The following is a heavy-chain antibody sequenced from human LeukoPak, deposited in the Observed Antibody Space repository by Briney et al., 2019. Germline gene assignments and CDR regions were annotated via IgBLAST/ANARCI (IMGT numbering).Heavy chain of an antibody. J-gene: IGHJ4*02. CDR1: GGSVSFYY. V-gene: IGHV4-59*02. CDR2: IYYSGST. Sequence: SETLSLTCTVSGGSVSFYYWSWIRQPPGKGLEWIGYIYYSGSTNYNPSLKSRVTISVDTSKNQFSLKVSSVTAADTAVYYCARNGGNSDYDYWGQGTLVTVSA. CDR3: ARNGGNSDYDY. D-gene: IGHD4-23*01.